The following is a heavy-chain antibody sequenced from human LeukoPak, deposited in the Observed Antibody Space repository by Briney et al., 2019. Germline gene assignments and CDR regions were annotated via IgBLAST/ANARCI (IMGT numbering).Heavy chain of an antibody. J-gene: IGHJ4*02. CDR3: AKDAYYDIAEY. CDR2: ITSSGDRT. Sequence: GGSLRLSCATSGFTFNNYAMSWVRQAPGKGLEWVSSITSSGDRTFYADSVRGRFTISRDNSRSTLYLQMDSLRAEDTAVYYCAKDAYYDIAEYWGQGTLVTVSS. CDR1: GFTFNNYA. V-gene: IGHV3-23*01. D-gene: IGHD3-9*01.